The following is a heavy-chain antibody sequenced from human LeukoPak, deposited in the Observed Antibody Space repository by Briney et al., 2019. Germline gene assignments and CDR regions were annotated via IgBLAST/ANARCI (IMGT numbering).Heavy chain of an antibody. J-gene: IGHJ4*02. V-gene: IGHV1-2*02. D-gene: IGHD6-19*01. CDR1: GYTFTDYY. CDR3: ARQASGGWYYDY. Sequence: ASVKGSYKASGYTFTDYYMHWVRQAPGQGLEWMGWINPNSGGAHYAQKFQGRVSMTRDTSISTIYMELSRLTSGDTAVYYCARQASGGWYYDYWGQGTLVTVSS. CDR2: INPNSGGA.